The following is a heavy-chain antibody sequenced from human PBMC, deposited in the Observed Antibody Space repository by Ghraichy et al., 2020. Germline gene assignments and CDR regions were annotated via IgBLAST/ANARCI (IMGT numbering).Heavy chain of an antibody. Sequence: GGSLRLSCAASGFTFSSYSMNWVRQAPGKGLEWVSSISSSSSYIYYADSVKGRFTISRDNAKNSLYLQMNSLRAEDTAVYYCARDNSVGAHIAVAVDYWGQGTLVTVSS. V-gene: IGHV3-21*01. CDR1: GFTFSSYS. D-gene: IGHD6-19*01. J-gene: IGHJ4*02. CDR2: ISSSSSYI. CDR3: ARDNSVGAHIAVAVDY.